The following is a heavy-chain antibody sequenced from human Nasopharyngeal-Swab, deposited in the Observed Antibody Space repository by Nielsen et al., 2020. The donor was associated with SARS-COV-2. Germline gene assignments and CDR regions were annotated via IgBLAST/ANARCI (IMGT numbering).Heavy chain of an antibody. D-gene: IGHD6-19*01. Sequence: GESLKISCAASGFSFSDYYMSWIRQAPGKGLECVSYITSGGSIIYTADSVKGRFTISGDNAKNSLYLLMNSLRAEDTAVYYCAREYSSGWYGRWFDPWGQGTLVTVSS. V-gene: IGHV3-11*01. CDR2: ITSGGSII. J-gene: IGHJ5*02. CDR3: AREYSSGWYGRWFDP. CDR1: GFSFSDYY.